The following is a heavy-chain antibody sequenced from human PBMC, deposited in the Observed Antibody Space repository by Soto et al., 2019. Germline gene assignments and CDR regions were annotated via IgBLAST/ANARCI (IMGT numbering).Heavy chain of an antibody. Sequence: QVQLPESGPGLVKPSQTLSLTCTVSGGSISSGDYYWSWIRQPPGKGLEWIGYIYYSGSTYYNPSLKGQVTISVDTSKNQFSLKLSSVTAADTAVYYCARVPLAYWTNGVCPTTFDYWGEGTLVTVSS. CDR1: GGSISSGDYY. J-gene: IGHJ4*02. V-gene: IGHV4-30-4*01. CDR3: ARVPLAYWTNGVCPTTFDY. D-gene: IGHD2-8*01. CDR2: IYYSGST.